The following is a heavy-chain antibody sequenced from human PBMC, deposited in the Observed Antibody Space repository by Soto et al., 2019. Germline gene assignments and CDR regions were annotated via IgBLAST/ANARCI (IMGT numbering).Heavy chain of an antibody. CDR1: GYTFTSYY. V-gene: IGHV1-46*01. Sequence: ASVKVSCKASGYTFTSYYMHWARQAPGQGLEWMGIINPSGGSTSYAQKFQGRVTMTRDTSTSTVYMELSSLRSEDTAVYYCARDQQQLAHYYYYGMDVWGQGTKVTVSS. J-gene: IGHJ6*02. D-gene: IGHD6-13*01. CDR2: INPSGGST. CDR3: ARDQQQLAHYYYYGMDV.